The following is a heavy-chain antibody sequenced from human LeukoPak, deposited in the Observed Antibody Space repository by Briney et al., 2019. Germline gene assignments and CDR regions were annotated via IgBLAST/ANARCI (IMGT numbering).Heavy chain of an antibody. V-gene: IGHV4-61*01. CDR1: GGSISSSSYY. CDR2: IYYSGST. D-gene: IGHD6-13*01. J-gene: IGHJ5*02. CDR3: ARGSIAAAEGSHWFDP. Sequence: PSETLSLTCTVSGGSISSSSYYWSWIRQPPGKGLEWIGYIYYSGSTNYNASLKSRVTISVDTSKNQFSLKLSSVTAADTAVYYCARGSIAAAEGSHWFDPWGQGTLVTVSS.